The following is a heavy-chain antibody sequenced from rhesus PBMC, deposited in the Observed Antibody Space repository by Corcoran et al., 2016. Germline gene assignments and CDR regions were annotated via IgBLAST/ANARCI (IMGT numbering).Heavy chain of an antibody. CDR3: ATFIAAGGYY. J-gene: IGHJ4*01. D-gene: IGHD6-25*01. V-gene: IGHV1-111*02. CDR1: GYTFTDYY. CDR2: IDPKDGEP. Sequence: EVQLVQSGAEVKKPGTSVKISCKASGYTFTDYYLHWVRQASGKGIEWMGRIDPKDGEPIHAQKFQDRVTITAYTSTDTAYMELTSLRSEDTAVYYCATFIAAGGYYWGQGVLVTVSS.